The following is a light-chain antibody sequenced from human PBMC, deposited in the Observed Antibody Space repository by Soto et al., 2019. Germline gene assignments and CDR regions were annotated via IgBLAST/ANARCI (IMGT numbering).Light chain of an antibody. V-gene: IGLV2-14*01. Sequence: QSALTQPASVSGSPGQSITISCTGTSNDIGANDYVSWYQHHPGQAPKILIYEAANRPSGVSHRFSGSKSGNTASLTISGLQAEYEADYFCTSYTSTSTLVFGGGTKLTVL. CDR1: SNDIGANDY. CDR2: EAA. CDR3: TSYTSTSTLV. J-gene: IGLJ2*01.